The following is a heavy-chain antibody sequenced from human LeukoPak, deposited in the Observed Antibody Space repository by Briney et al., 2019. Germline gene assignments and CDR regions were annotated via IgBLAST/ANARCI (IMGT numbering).Heavy chain of an antibody. CDR3: ARYSPYYDSSGYAFDI. D-gene: IGHD3-22*01. CDR1: GGSISSYY. J-gene: IGHJ3*02. V-gene: IGHV4-59*01. CDR2: IYYSGST. Sequence: SETLSLTCTVSGGSISSYYWSWIRQPPGKGLEWIGYIYYSGSTNYNPSLKSRVTISVDTSKNQFSLKLRSVTAADTAVYYCARYSPYYDSSGYAFDIWGQGTMVTVSS.